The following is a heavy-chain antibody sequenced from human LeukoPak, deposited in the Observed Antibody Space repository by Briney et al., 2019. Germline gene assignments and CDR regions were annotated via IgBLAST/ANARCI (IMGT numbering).Heavy chain of an antibody. CDR2: ISAYNGNT. CDR3: ARGSPPRRNYDSRGYYSYYFDH. V-gene: IGHV1-18*01. D-gene: IGHD3-22*01. J-gene: IGHJ4*02. Sequence: ASVRVSCTASGYTFTSYGISWVRQAPGQGLEWMGWISAYNGNTHYAQMIQGRVTMTNDTSTSTVYMELRSLRSDATAVYYCARGSPPRRNYDSRGYYSYYFDHWGQGTLVTVSS. CDR1: GYTFTSYG.